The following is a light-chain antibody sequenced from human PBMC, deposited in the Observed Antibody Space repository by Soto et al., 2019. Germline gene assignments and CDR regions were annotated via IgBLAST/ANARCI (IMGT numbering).Light chain of an antibody. CDR3: YSYAGRNIWV. J-gene: IGLJ3*02. Sequence: QSVLAQPPSASGSPGQSVTISCTGSGSDIGAYKFVSWYQQHPGKAPKLMIFGVTERPSGVPDRFSGSKSGNTASLTVSGLRADDEAIYYCYSYAGRNIWVFGGGTKVTVL. V-gene: IGLV2-8*01. CDR1: GSDIGAYKF. CDR2: GVT.